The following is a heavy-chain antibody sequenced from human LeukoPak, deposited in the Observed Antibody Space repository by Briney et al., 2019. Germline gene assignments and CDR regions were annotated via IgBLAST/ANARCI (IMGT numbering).Heavy chain of an antibody. D-gene: IGHD2-15*01. Sequence: GESLKISCKGSGYSFTSYWISWVRQMPGKGLEWMGRIDPSDSYTNYSPSFQGHVTISADKSISTAYLQWSSLKASDTAMYYCARHPDCSGGSCHNWFDPWGQGTLVTVSS. J-gene: IGHJ5*02. CDR3: ARHPDCSGGSCHNWFDP. CDR2: IDPSDSYT. V-gene: IGHV5-10-1*01. CDR1: GYSFTSYW.